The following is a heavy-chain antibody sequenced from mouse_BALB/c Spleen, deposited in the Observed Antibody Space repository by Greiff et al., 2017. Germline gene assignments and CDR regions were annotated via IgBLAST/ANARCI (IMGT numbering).Heavy chain of an antibody. J-gene: IGHJ4*01. CDR2: INSNGGST. D-gene: IGHD2-10*02. V-gene: IGHV5-6-3*01. CDR1: GFTFSSYG. CDR3: ARAAYDYDAMDY. Sequence: DVMLVESGGGLVQPGGSLKLSCAASGFTFSSYGMSWVRQTPDKRLELVATINSNGGSTYYPDSVKGRFTISRDNAKNTLYLQMSSLKSEDTAMYYCARAAYDYDAMDYWGQGTSVTVSS.